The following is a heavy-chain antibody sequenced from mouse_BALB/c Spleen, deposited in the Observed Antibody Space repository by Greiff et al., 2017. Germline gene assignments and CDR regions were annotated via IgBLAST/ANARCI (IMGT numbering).Heavy chain of an antibody. V-gene: IGHV5-6-3*01. D-gene: IGHD4-1*01. CDR3: ARDDWDGGFAY. CDR1: GFTFSSYG. Sequence: EVQGVESGGGLVQPGGSLKLSCAASGFTFSSYGMSWVRQTPDKRLELVATINSNGGSTYYPDSVKGRFTISRDNAKNTLYLQMSSLKSEDTAMYYCARDDWDGGFAYWGQGTLVTVSA. CDR2: INSNGGST. J-gene: IGHJ3*01.